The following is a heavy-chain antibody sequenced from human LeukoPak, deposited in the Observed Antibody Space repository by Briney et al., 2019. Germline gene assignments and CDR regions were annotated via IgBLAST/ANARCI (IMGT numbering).Heavy chain of an antibody. CDR3: ARGRLGSGSQYDAFDI. D-gene: IGHD3-10*01. CDR1: GYTFTGYY. J-gene: IGHJ3*02. V-gene: IGHV1-2*02. CDR2: INPNSGDT. Sequence: ASVKVSCKASGYTFTGYYMHWVRQAPGHGLEWIGWINPNSGDTNYAQKFQGRVTITRDTSISTAYMELSRLTSDDTAVFYCARGRLGSGSQYDAFDIWGQGTMVTVSS.